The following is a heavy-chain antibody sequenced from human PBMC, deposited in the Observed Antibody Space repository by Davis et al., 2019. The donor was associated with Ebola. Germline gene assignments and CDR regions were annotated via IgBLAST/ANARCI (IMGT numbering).Heavy chain of an antibody. J-gene: IGHJ3*02. Sequence: GESLKISCKGSGYSFTSYWIGWVRQMPGKGLEWMGIIYPGDSDTRYSPSFQGQVTISADKSISTAYLQWSSLKASDTAMYYCARRRGVADYYGSGSYYGAFDIWGQGTMVTVSS. CDR1: GYSFTSYW. D-gene: IGHD3-10*01. CDR2: IYPGDSDT. V-gene: IGHV5-51*01. CDR3: ARRRGVADYYGSGSYYGAFDI.